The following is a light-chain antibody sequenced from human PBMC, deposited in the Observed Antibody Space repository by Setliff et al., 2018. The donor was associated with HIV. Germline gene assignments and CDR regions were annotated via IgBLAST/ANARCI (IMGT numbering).Light chain of an antibody. CDR3: SSYTSSSAYV. CDR1: SSDVGGYNY. V-gene: IGLV2-14*01. CDR2: DVS. Sequence: QSALTKPASVSGSPGQSITISCTGTSSDVGGYNYVSWYQQHPGKAPKFMIYDVSKRPSGVSNRFSGSKSGNTASLTISVPQADDEADYYCSSYTSSSAYVFGTGTKVTVL. J-gene: IGLJ1*01.